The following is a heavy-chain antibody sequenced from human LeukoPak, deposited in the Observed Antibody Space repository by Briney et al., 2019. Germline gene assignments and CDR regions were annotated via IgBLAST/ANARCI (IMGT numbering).Heavy chain of an antibody. Sequence: SETLSLTCTVSGGSISSSNYYWGWIRQPPGKGLEYIGSIYYSGSTYYNPSLKSRVTISVDTSKNQFSLKLSSVTAADTAVYYCARVSSGYPGYWGQGTLVTVSS. CDR2: IYYSGST. CDR3: ARVSSGYPGY. J-gene: IGHJ4*02. V-gene: IGHV4-39*07. CDR1: GGSISSSNYY. D-gene: IGHD3-22*01.